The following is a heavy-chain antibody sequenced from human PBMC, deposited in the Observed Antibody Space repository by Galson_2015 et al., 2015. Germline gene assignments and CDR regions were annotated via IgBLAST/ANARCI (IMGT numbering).Heavy chain of an antibody. Sequence: SLRLSCAASGFTFSSYAMHWVRQAPGKGLEWVAVISYDGSNKYYADSVKGRFTISRDNSKNTLYLQMNSLRAEDTAVYYCARSSVYYGSGYFDYWGQGTLVTVSS. V-gene: IGHV3-30-3*01. J-gene: IGHJ4*02. D-gene: IGHD3-10*01. CDR3: ARSSVYYGSGYFDY. CDR2: ISYDGSNK. CDR1: GFTFSSYA.